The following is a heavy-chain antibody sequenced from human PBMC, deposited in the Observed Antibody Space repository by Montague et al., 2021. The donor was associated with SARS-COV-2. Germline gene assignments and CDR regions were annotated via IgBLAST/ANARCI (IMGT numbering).Heavy chain of an antibody. CDR3: VHSYADYLFDY. D-gene: IGHD4-17*01. V-gene: IGHV2-5*02. CDR2: IYWDDGK. Sequence: PALVKPTQTLTLTCSFSGFSLRTRGVGVGWIRQPPGKALEWLAVIYWDDGKRYSPSLKSRLTIPKDTSKNQVVLTMTNMDPVDTATYYCVHSYADYLFDYWGQGTLVSVSS. CDR1: GFSLRTRGVG. J-gene: IGHJ4*02.